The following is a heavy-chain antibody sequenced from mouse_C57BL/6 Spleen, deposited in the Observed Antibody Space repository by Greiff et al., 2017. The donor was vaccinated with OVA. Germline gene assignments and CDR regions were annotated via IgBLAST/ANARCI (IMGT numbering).Heavy chain of an antibody. CDR1: GFTFSSYA. Sequence: EVKLQESGGGLVKPGGSLKLSCAASGFTFSSYAMSWVRQTPEKRLEWVATISDGGSYTSYPANVKGRFTISRDKAKNNLYLQMSHLKSEDTAMYYCARASYYGNPFDYWGQGTTLTVAS. D-gene: IGHD2-10*01. CDR2: ISDGGSYT. J-gene: IGHJ2*01. V-gene: IGHV5-4*03. CDR3: ARASYYGNPFDY.